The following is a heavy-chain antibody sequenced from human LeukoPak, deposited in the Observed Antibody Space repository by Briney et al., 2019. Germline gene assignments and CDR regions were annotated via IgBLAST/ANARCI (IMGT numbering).Heavy chain of an antibody. J-gene: IGHJ4*02. V-gene: IGHV4-39*07. CDR1: GGSISSSSYY. D-gene: IGHD2-15*01. CDR2: INHSGST. Sequence: SETLSLTCTVSGGSISSSSYYWGWIRQPPGKGLEWIGEINHSGSTNYNPSLKSRVTISVDTSKNQFSLKLGSVTAADTAVYYCARRGGHKVFDYWGQGTLVTVSS. CDR3: ARRGGHKVFDY.